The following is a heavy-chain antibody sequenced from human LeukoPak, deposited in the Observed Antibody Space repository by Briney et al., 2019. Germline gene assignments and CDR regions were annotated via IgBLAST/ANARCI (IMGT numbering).Heavy chain of an antibody. Sequence: GGSLRLSCATSGFSFTSFAMHWVRQAPGQGLEYVSGISSNGGITYYADSVKGRFTVTRDNSKNMLYLQMNSLRAEDTAVYYCVKDKYPVVVAATLDYWGQGILVTVSS. CDR3: VKDKYPVVVAATLDY. J-gene: IGHJ4*02. V-gene: IGHV3-64D*09. D-gene: IGHD2-15*01. CDR2: ISSNGGIT. CDR1: GFSFTSFA.